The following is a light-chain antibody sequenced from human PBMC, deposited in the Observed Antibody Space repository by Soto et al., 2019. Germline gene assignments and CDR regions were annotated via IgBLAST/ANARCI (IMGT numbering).Light chain of an antibody. CDR2: DVT. CDR1: SSDVGGYNF. J-gene: IGLJ2*01. Sequence: QSALTQPPSASGSPGQSVTISCTGTSSDVGGYNFVSWYQQHPGKAPKLMIYDVTERPSGVPDRFSGSKSGNTASLTVSGLQGEDEADYYCSSAAGSNMPELFGGGTKLTVL. V-gene: IGLV2-8*01. CDR3: SSAAGSNMPEL.